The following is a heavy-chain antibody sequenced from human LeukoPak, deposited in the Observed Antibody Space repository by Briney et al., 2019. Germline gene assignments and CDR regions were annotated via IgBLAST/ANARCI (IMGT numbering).Heavy chain of an antibody. J-gene: IGHJ4*01. CDR2: FDPEDGET. CDR1: GYTLTELS. Sequence: ASVKVSSKVSGYTLTELSMHWVRQAPGKGLEWMGGFDPEDGETIYAQKFQGRVTMTEDTSTDTAYMELSSLRSEDTAVYYCATAFLYYDSSGYLYYYFDYWGQGTLVTVSS. V-gene: IGHV1-24*01. D-gene: IGHD3-22*01. CDR3: ATAFLYYDSSGYLYYYFDY.